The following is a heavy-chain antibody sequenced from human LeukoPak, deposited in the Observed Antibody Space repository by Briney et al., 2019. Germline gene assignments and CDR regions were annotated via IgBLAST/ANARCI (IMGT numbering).Heavy chain of an antibody. V-gene: IGHV4-39*01. Sequence: KPSETLSLTCTVSGGSIYSSSYYWGWIRQPPGKGLEWIGSIHYNENTYYNPSLKSRVTISADTSKNQFSLRLTSVTAADTAVYYCARHVTDYGDSLHGYNWFDPWGQGTLVTVSS. CDR1: GGSIYSSSYY. CDR3: ARHVTDYGDSLHGYNWFDP. D-gene: IGHD4-17*01. CDR2: IHYNENT. J-gene: IGHJ5*02.